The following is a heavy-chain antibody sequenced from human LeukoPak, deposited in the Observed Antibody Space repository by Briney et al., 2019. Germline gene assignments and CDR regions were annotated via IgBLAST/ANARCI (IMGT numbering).Heavy chain of an antibody. CDR1: GGTFSSYA. CDR2: ITPILGIA. D-gene: IGHD2-2*01. V-gene: IGHV1-69*04. J-gene: IGHJ6*02. CDR3: AKRTPTFTDIVVVPAAIGYGMDV. Sequence: SVKVSCKASGGTFSSYAISWVRQAPGQGLEWMGRITPILGIANYAQKFQGRVTITADKSTSTAYMELSSLRAEDTAVYYCAKRTPTFTDIVVVPAAIGYGMDVWGQGTTVTVSS.